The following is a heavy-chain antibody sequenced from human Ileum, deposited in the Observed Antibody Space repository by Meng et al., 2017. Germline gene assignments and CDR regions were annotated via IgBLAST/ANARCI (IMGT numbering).Heavy chain of an antibody. CDR3: ARGGSIRANYFDY. CDR1: GGSLSGYL. J-gene: IGHJ4*02. CDR2: IDRNGRT. Sequence: SETLSLTCAVYGGSLSGYLCGWIRQPPGKGLEWIGEIDRNGRTNYNPSLKGRVTMSVDTSRNQFSLNVNSVTAADTAVYYCARGGSIRANYFDYWGQGALVTVSS. D-gene: IGHD3-10*01. V-gene: IGHV4-34*01.